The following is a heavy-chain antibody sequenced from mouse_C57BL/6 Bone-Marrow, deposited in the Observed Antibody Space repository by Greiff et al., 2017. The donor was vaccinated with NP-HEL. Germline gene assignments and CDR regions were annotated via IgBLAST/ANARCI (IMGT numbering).Heavy chain of an antibody. J-gene: IGHJ3*01. CDR2: IDPENGDT. D-gene: IGHD2-4*01. CDR3: TTYYDYDSAWFAY. Sequence: VHVKQSGAELVRPGASVKLSCTASGFNITDDYMHWVKQRPEQGLEWIGWIDPENGDTEYASKFQGKATITADTSSNTAYLQLSSLTSEDTAVYYFTTYYDYDSAWFAYWGQGTLVTVSA. V-gene: IGHV14-4*01. CDR1: GFNITDDY.